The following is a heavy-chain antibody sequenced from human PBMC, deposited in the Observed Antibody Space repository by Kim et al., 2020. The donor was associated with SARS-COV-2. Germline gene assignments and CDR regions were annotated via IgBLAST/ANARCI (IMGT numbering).Heavy chain of an antibody. Sequence: GGSLRLSCAASGFTFSSYAMSWVRQAPGKGLEWVSAISGSGGSTYYADSVKGRFTISRDNSKNTLYLQMNSLRAEDTAVYYCAKDVGGITMVRGVIFDYWGQGTLVTVSS. CDR3: AKDVGGITMVRGVIFDY. D-gene: IGHD3-10*01. CDR2: ISGSGGST. V-gene: IGHV3-23*01. J-gene: IGHJ4*02. CDR1: GFTFSSYA.